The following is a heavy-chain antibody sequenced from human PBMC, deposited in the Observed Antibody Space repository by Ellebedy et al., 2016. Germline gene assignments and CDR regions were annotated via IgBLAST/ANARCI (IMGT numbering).Heavy chain of an antibody. D-gene: IGHD2-15*01. J-gene: IGHJ4*02. CDR3: AREGVVVVAATTTLFDY. CDR2: ISWNSGSI. V-gene: IGHV3-9*01. Sequence: SLKISXAASGFTFDDYAMHWVRQAPGKGLEWVSGISWNSGSIGYADSVKGRFTISRDNAKNSLYLQMNSLRAEDTAVYYCAREGVVVVAATTTLFDYWGQGTLVTVSS. CDR1: GFTFDDYA.